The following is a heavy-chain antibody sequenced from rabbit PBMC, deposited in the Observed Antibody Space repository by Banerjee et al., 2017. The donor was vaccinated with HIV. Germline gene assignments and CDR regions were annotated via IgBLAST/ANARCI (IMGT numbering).Heavy chain of an antibody. Sequence: QSLEESGGDLVKPGASLTLTCTASGFSFSSSYYMCWVRQAPGKGLEWIACIYAGSSGSTYYASWTKGRFTISKTSSTTVTLQMTSLTAADTATYFCARGGAGNSVYTYYFNLWGPGTLVTVS. CDR1: GFSFSSSYY. CDR3: ARGGAGNSVYTYYFNL. J-gene: IGHJ4*01. V-gene: IGHV1S40*01. CDR2: IYAGSSGST. D-gene: IGHD8-1*01.